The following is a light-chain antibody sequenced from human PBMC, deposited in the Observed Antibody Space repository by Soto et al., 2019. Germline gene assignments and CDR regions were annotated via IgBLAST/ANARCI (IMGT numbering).Light chain of an antibody. V-gene: IGLV1-40*01. CDR3: LSYDSSRGGSV. J-gene: IGLJ2*01. CDR2: GNS. CDR1: SSNIGAGYD. Sequence: QSVLTQPPSVSGAPGQRVTISCTGSSSNIGAGYDVHWYQQLPGTAPKLLIYGNSNRPSGVPDRFSGSKSGTSASLAITGLRGEDGAVYSCLSYDSSRGGSVFGGGTKLPVL.